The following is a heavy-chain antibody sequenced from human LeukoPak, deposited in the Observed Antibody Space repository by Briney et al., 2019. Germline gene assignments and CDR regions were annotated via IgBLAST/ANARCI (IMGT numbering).Heavy chain of an antibody. CDR3: AGRWLVLHYFDY. CDR1: GGTFSSYA. Sequence: GASVKVSCKASGGTFSSYAISCVRQAPGQGLEWMGGIIPIFGTANYAQKFQGRVTITADESTSTAYMELSSLRSEDTAVYYCAGRWLVLHYFDYWGQGTLVTVSS. CDR2: IIPIFGTA. J-gene: IGHJ4*02. D-gene: IGHD6-19*01. V-gene: IGHV1-69*13.